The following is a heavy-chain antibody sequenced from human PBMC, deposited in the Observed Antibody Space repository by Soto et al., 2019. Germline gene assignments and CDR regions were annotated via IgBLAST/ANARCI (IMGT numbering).Heavy chain of an antibody. V-gene: IGHV3-33*01. CDR2: IWYDGSNK. D-gene: IGHD5-18*01. Sequence: GGSLRLSCAASGFTVSSYGMHWVRQAPGKGLEWVAVIWYDGSNKYYADSVKGRFTISRDNSKNTLYLQMNSLRAEDTAVYYCARDRDTAMVNDAFDIWGQGTMVTVSS. J-gene: IGHJ3*02. CDR1: GFTVSSYG. CDR3: ARDRDTAMVNDAFDI.